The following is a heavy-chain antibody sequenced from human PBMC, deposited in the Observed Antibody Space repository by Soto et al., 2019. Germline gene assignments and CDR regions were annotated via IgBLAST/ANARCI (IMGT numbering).Heavy chain of an antibody. D-gene: IGHD3-22*01. CDR2: ISAYNGNT. J-gene: IGHJ5*02. CDR3: ARDYYDSSGYYYAPPGT. Sequence: EASVKVSCKASGYTFTSYGISWVRQAPGQGLEWMGWISAYNGNTNYAQKLQGRVTMTTDTSTSTAYMELRSLRSDDTAVYYCARDYYDSSGYYYAPPGTWGQGTLVTVSS. CDR1: GYTFTSYG. V-gene: IGHV1-18*01.